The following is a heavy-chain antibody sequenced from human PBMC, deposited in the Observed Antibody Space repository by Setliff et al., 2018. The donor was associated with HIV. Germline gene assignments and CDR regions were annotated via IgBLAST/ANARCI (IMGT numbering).Heavy chain of an antibody. Sequence: PSETLSLTCAASGVSISSYYWSWIRQPPGKGLEWIGYIYYSGSTNYNPSIKSRVTISVDTSKNQFSLKLSSVTAADTAVYYCARGNNGYYYDSSGYYHWGQGTLVTVSS. J-gene: IGHJ5*02. CDR2: IYYSGST. V-gene: IGHV4-59*08. CDR1: GVSISSYY. D-gene: IGHD3-22*01. CDR3: ARGNNGYYYDSSGYYH.